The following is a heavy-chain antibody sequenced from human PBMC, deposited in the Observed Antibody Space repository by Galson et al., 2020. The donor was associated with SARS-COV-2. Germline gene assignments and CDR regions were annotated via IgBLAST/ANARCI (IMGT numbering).Heavy chain of an antibody. CDR3: ARQIFTVYYSFYYFDF. D-gene: IGHD3-9*01. V-gene: IGHV4-39*01. J-gene: IGHJ4*02. CDR1: GGSISSSNYY. CDR2: IYYTESN. Sequence: SETLSLTCTVSGGSISSSNYYWGWVRQPPGEGLEWIGSIYYTESNYYNPSPTSRVTMSVDTSRNQFSLKLSSVTAADTAVYYCARQIFTVYYSFYYFDFWGQGTLVTVSS.